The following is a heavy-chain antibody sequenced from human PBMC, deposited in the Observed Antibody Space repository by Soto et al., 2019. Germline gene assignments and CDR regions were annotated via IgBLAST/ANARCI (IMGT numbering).Heavy chain of an antibody. CDR3: AREGEPVAGYFDY. Sequence: PGGSLRLSCAVSGFTFSGYSMNWVRQAPGKGLEWVSYISSSGSSIYYADSVRGRFTISRDEAKNSLYLEMNSLRHEDTAVYYCAREGEPVAGYFDYWGQGTVVTVSS. CDR2: ISSSGSSI. CDR1: GFTFSGYS. D-gene: IGHD6-19*01. J-gene: IGHJ4*02. V-gene: IGHV3-48*02.